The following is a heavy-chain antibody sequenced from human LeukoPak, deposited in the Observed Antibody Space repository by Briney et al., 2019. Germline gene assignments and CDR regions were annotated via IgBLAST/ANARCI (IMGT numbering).Heavy chain of an antibody. CDR3: ANPIAAAGDFDY. Sequence: GGSLRLSCAASGFTFSSYAMSWVRQAPRKGLEWVSAISGSGGSTYYADSVKGRFTISRDNSKNTLYLQMNSLRAEDTAVYYCANPIAAAGDFDYWGQGTLVTVSS. D-gene: IGHD6-13*01. CDR1: GFTFSSYA. CDR2: ISGSGGST. V-gene: IGHV3-23*01. J-gene: IGHJ4*02.